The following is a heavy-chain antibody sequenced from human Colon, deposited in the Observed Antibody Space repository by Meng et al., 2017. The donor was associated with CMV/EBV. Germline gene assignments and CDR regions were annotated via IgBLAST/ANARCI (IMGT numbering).Heavy chain of an antibody. J-gene: IGHJ4*02. D-gene: IGHD5-18*01. V-gene: IGHV3-23*03. CDR2: IYTDSYRK. Sequence: GGSLRLSCAASGFIFDKFAMTWVRQAPGKGLEWVSVIYTDSYRKFYADSVMGRFSISRDNAKNSLYLQMNSLRAEDTALYFCASYTWTQLCIWGQGTLVTVSS. CDR3: ASYTWTQLCI. CDR1: GFIFDKFA.